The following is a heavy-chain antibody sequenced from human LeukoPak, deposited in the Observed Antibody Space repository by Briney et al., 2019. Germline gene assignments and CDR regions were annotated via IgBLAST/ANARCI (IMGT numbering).Heavy chain of an antibody. CDR1: GFIFSRHW. J-gene: IGHJ4*02. D-gene: IGHD2/OR15-2a*01. CDR2: IKQDGSER. Sequence: GGSLRLSCGAAGFIFSRHWMSWVRQAPGKGPEWVANIKQDGSERYYVGSVKGRFTISRDNAKNLLYLQMNSLRAEDTALYYCARDGGHSTDFDYWGQGTLGTVSS. V-gene: IGHV3-7*01. CDR3: ARDGGHSTDFDY.